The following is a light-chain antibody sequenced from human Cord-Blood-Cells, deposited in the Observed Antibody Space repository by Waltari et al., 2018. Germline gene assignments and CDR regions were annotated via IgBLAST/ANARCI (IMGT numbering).Light chain of an antibody. Sequence: EIVLTQSPATLSLSPGERATLSCRASQSVSSYLACYQQKPGQAPRLLIYDASNRATGIPARFSGSGSGTDFTLTISSLEREDFAVYYCQQRSNWPPITFGQGTRLEIK. CDR3: QQRSNWPPIT. V-gene: IGKV3-11*01. CDR1: QSVSSY. CDR2: DAS. J-gene: IGKJ5*01.